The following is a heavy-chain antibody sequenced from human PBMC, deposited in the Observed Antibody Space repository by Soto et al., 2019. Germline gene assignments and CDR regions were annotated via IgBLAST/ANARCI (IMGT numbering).Heavy chain of an antibody. J-gene: IGHJ3*02. V-gene: IGHV1-46*03. CDR2: INPSGGST. CDR1: VYTFTSYY. CDR3: ARDRLGGYCSGGSCPLHAFDI. Sequence: ASVTVCCKASVYTFTSYYRHWVRQAPGQGLEWMGIINPSGGSTSYAQKFQGRVTMTRDTSTSTVYMELSSLRSEDTAVYYCARDRLGGYCSGGSCPLHAFDIWGQGTMVTVSS. D-gene: IGHD2-15*01.